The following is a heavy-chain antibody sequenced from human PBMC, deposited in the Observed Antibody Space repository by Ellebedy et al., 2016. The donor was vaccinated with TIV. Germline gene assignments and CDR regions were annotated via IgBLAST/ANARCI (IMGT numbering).Heavy chain of an antibody. CDR2: IHSVGST. D-gene: IGHD6-19*01. CDR3: AKRSVTVADTGLLY. V-gene: IGHV3-66*01. CDR1: GFTVGNNY. J-gene: IGHJ4*02. Sequence: GESLKISCAASGFTVGNNYMSWVRQAPGKGLEWVALIHSVGSTDYADSVRGRFTVSRDNSKNTLYLQMNSLKAEDTAVYYCAKRSVTVADTGLLYWGQGTLVTVSS.